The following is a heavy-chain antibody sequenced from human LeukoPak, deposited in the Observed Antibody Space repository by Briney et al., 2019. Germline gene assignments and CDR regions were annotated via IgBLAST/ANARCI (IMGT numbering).Heavy chain of an antibody. CDR3: ARVSYAYYFDY. Sequence: AGGSLRLSCAASGLTFSDYYMSWIRQAPGKGLEWVSYISSSGSTIYYADSVKGRFTISRDNAKNSLYLQMNSLRAEDTAVYYCARVSYAYYFDYWGQGTLVTVSS. CDR1: GLTFSDYY. CDR2: ISSSGSTI. V-gene: IGHV3-11*01. J-gene: IGHJ4*02. D-gene: IGHD2-2*01.